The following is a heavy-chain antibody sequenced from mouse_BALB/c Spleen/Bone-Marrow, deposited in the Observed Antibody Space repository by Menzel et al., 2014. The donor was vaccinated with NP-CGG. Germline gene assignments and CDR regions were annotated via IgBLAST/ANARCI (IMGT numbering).Heavy chain of an antibody. J-gene: IGHJ2*01. CDR3: ARDIRHLDY. CDR2: ISNKANGYTT. CDR1: GFTFTDYY. V-gene: IGHV7-3*02. Sequence: EVQGVESGGGLVQPGGSLRLSCTTSGFTFTDYYVSWVRQPPGKALEWLGFISNKANGYTTEYSASVKGRFTISRDNSQSILYLQMNTLRAEDSATYYCARDIRHLDYWDQGTTLTVSS.